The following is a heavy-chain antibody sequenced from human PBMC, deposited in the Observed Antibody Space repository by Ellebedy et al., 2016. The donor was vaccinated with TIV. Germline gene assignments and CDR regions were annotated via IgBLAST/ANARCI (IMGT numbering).Heavy chain of an antibody. CDR1: GFTFTTYA. J-gene: IGHJ3*02. CDR3: AKLMDRGVIPRHAFDI. V-gene: IGHV3-23*01. Sequence: GESLKISXAASGFTFTTYAMSWVRQAPGKGLEWVSAISGSGGSTYYADSVKGRFTISRDNSKNTLYVQMNSLRAEDTAVYYCAKLMDRGVIPRHAFDIWGQGTMVTVSS. D-gene: IGHD3-10*01. CDR2: ISGSGGST.